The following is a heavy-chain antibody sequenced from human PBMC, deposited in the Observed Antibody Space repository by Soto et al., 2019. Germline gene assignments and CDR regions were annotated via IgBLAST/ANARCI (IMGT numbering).Heavy chain of an antibody. CDR2: ISSSGSTI. D-gene: IGHD2-2*01. CDR1: GFTFSDYY. V-gene: IGHV3-11*01. CDR3: ARVGGYCSSTSCYGAWSYYYYMDV. J-gene: IGHJ6*03. Sequence: QVQLVESGGGLVKPGGSLRLSCAASGFTFSDYYMSWIRQAPGKGLEWVSYISSSGSTIYYADSVKGRFTISRDNAKNSLYLQMNSLRAEDTAVYYCARVGGYCSSTSCYGAWSYYYYMDVWGKGTTVTVSS.